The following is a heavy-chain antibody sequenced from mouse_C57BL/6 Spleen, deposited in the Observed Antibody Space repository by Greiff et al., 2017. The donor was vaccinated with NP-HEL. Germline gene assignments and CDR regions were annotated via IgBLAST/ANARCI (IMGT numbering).Heavy chain of an antibody. J-gene: IGHJ1*03. D-gene: IGHD2-3*01. CDR1: GYAFSSSW. CDR3: ARSDGYPAV. Sequence: QVQLQQSGPELVKPGASVKISCKASGYAFSSSWMNWVKQRPGKGLEWIGRIYPGDGDTNYNGKFKGKATLTADKSSSTAYMQLSSLTSEDSAVYFCARSDGYPAVWGTGTTVTVSS. CDR2: IYPGDGDT. V-gene: IGHV1-82*01.